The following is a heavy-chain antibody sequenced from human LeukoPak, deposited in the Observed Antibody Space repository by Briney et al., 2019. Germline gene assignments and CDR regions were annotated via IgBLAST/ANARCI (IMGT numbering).Heavy chain of an antibody. D-gene: IGHD3-22*01. V-gene: IGHV3-53*01. CDR1: GFTVSSNY. CDR3: ARDLLTSPSNYYDSSGYFDY. Sequence: GGSLRLSCAASGFTVSSNYMSWVRQAPGKGLEWVSIIYSGGSTFYADSVKGRFTISRDNSKNTLYLQMNSLRAEDTAVYYCARDLLTSPSNYYDSSGYFDYWGQGTLVTVSS. J-gene: IGHJ4*02. CDR2: IYSGGST.